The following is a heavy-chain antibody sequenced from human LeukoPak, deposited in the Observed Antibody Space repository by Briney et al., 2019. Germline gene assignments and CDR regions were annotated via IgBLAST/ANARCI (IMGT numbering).Heavy chain of an antibody. CDR1: GFTFSSYE. CDR3: ARDSSLGQQLVY. J-gene: IGHJ4*02. V-gene: IGHV3-48*03. CDR2: ISSSGSTI. D-gene: IGHD6-6*01. Sequence: QPGGSLRLSCAASGFTFSSYEMNWVRQAPGKGLEWVSYISSSGSTIYYADSVKGRFTISRDNAKNSLYLQMNSLRAEDTAVYYCARDSSLGQQLVYWGQGTLVTVSS.